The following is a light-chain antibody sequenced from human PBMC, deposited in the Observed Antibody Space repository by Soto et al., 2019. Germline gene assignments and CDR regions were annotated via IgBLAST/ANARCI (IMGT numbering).Light chain of an antibody. CDR1: QRLSGW. J-gene: IGKJ1*01. CDR3: QHYNGYSWT. V-gene: IGKV1-5*03. CDR2: MAS. Sequence: DIQMTHSPSTLSPSVGDRVTITCQASQRLSGWSAWYQQEPGKAPNLLLYMASTLARGVPSTFTGSGSGTEFTLTISSLQPDDVATYYCQHYNGYSWTVGQGTKVDNK.